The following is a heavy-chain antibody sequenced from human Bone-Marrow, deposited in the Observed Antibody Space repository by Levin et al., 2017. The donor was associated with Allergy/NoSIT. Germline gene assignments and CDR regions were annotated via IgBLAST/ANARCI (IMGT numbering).Heavy chain of an antibody. CDR3: ARRIRGGPFDY. Sequence: PGGSLRLSCAVYGGSFTGHFWSWVRQPPGKGLEWIGEIIHGEDTNYIPSHYNPSLKSRVTISLDMPKNQFSLYLSSVTAADTAIYYCARRIRGGPFDYWGQGTLVTVSS. CDR1: GGSFTGHF. V-gene: IGHV4-34*12. CDR2: IIHGEDT. D-gene: IGHD2/OR15-2a*01. J-gene: IGHJ4*02.